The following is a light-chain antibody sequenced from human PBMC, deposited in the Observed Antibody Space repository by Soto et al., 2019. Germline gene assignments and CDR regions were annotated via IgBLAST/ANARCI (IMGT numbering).Light chain of an antibody. CDR3: QQHNQWPIT. V-gene: IGKV3D-15*01. CDR2: YIS. Sequence: EILMTQSPATLSVSPGERATLSCRASQSAGNFLAWYQQKPGQAPRLLIYYISTRATGIPARFSGSGSGTEFTLTINSLQSEDSAVYYCQQHNQWPITFGQGTRLEI. CDR1: QSAGNF. J-gene: IGKJ5*01.